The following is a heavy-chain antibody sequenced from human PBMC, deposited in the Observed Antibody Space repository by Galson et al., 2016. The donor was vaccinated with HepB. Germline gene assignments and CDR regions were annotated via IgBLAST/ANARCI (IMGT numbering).Heavy chain of an antibody. CDR2: ISGSATST. Sequence: SLRLSCAASGFTFSSHAMSWVRQAPGKGLEWVSVISGSATSTYYADSVKGRFTIFRDDSKNTLFLHMNSLRAEATAVYYCAARPAVSPIAPYDFWGQGALLTVSS. CDR3: AARPAVSPIAPYDF. CDR1: GFTFSSHA. V-gene: IGHV3-23*01. D-gene: IGHD2-15*01. J-gene: IGHJ4*02.